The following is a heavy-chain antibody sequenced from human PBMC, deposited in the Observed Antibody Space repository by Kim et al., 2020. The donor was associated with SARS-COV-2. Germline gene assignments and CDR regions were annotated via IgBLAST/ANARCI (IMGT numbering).Heavy chain of an antibody. J-gene: IGHJ4*02. CDR3: ARTSNRGFDN. D-gene: IGHD3-16*01. V-gene: IGHV3-74*01. CDR2: NT. Sequence: NTSCADSVKGRFTISRDNAKNTLYLQMNSLRAEDTAVYYCARTSNRGFDNWGQGTLVTVSS.